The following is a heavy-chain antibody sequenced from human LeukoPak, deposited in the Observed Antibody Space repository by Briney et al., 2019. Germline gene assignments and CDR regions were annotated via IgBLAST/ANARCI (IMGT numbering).Heavy chain of an antibody. CDR2: IDHSGGT. CDR1: GGSFRDYY. V-gene: IGHV4-34*01. J-gene: IGHJ3*01. D-gene: IGHD1-1*01. Sequence: PSETLSLTCGVYGGSFRDYYYSWIRQPPGKGLEWIGEIDHSGGTICNPSLKSRVTISIDMSKNQFSLNLTSVTAADTALYYCARGGGGSRYVNGFDVWGQGTMVTISP. CDR3: ARGGGGSRYVNGFDV.